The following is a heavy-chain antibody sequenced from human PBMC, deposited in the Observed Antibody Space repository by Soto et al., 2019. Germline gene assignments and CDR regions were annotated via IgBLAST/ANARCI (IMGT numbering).Heavy chain of an antibody. V-gene: IGHV1-46*01. Sequence: QVQVVQSGAEVRKPGASVKVSCKASGYTFTSYYMHWVRQAPGQGLEWMGLINPSGGTTNYAQMFQARVTMTRDASTSTVYMELSSLRSDDTAVYYCARGSQGSSGWYSADYWGQGTPVTVSS. J-gene: IGHJ4*02. CDR2: INPSGGTT. D-gene: IGHD6-19*01. CDR3: ARGSQGSSGWYSADY. CDR1: GYTFTSYY.